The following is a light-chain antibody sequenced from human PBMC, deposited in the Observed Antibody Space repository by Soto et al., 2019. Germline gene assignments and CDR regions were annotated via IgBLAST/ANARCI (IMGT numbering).Light chain of an antibody. CDR1: QSVSPY. V-gene: IGKV3-20*01. Sequence: EIVLTQSPGTLSLSPGERATLSCRASQSVSPYLAWYQHKPGQAPRLLIYGASSRATGIPDRFSGSWSGTDFALTISRLEPEGFAVYFWQQYGSSPPVTFGPGTKVDIK. J-gene: IGKJ3*01. CDR2: GAS. CDR3: QQYGSSPPVT.